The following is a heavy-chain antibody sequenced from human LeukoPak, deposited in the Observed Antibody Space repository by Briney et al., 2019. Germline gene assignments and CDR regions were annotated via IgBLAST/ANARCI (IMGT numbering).Heavy chain of an antibody. D-gene: IGHD3-22*01. CDR1: GYTFMRYF. J-gene: IGHJ4*02. V-gene: IGHV1-46*01. CDR2: INPGTGST. CDR3: ARDRLAYYDSSGYYLDY. Sequence: ASVKVSCKASGYTFMRYFMHWVRQAPGQGLEWMGIINPGTGSTTYAQKFQARVTMTRDTSRSTVYMELSSLRSEDTAVYYCARDRLAYYDSSGYYLDYWGQGTLVTVSS.